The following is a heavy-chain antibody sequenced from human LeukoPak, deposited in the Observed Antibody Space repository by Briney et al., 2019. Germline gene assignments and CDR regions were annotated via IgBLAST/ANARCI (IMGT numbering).Heavy chain of an antibody. J-gene: IGHJ4*02. V-gene: IGHV1-69*13. CDR3: ARQAGYCSSTSCSYYFDY. CDR2: IIPIFGTA. CDR1: GGTFSSYA. Sequence: SVKVSCKASGGTFSSYAISWVRQAPGQGLEWTGGIIPIFGTANYAQKFQGRVTITADESTSTAYMELSSLRSEDTAVYYCARQAGYCSSTSCSYYFDYWGQGTLVTVSS. D-gene: IGHD2-2*01.